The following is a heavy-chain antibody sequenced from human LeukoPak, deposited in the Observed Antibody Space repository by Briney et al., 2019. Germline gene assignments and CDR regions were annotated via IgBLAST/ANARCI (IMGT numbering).Heavy chain of an antibody. CDR2: IYYSGST. D-gene: IGHD3-3*01. J-gene: IGHJ6*04. CDR3: ARGYLEWLLFVDV. CDR1: GGSISSHY. V-gene: IGHV4-59*11. Sequence: SETLSLTCTVSGGSISSHYWSWIRQPPGKGLEWIGYIYYSGSTNYNPSLKSRVTISVDTSKNQFSLKLSSVTAADTAVYYCARGYLEWLLFVDVWGKGTTVTVSS.